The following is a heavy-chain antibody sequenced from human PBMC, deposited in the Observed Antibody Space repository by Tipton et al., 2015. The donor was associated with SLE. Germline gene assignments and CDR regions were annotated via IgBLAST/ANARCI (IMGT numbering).Heavy chain of an antibody. CDR3: ATNGHGETYEFFTEYLRH. D-gene: IGHD5-12*01. CDR2: IRASGSP. V-gene: IGHV4-4*07. CDR1: GGSISTFF. Sequence: TLSLTCTVSGGSISTFFWSWVRPPAGKGLEWIGRIRASGSPEYNPSLKSRVTISIDTSKNQFSLRLTSLTAADTAMYYCATNGHGETYEFFTEYLRHWGQGTLVTVSS. J-gene: IGHJ1*01.